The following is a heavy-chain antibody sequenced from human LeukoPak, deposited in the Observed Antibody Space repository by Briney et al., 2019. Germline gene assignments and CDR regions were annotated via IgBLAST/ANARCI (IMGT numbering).Heavy chain of an antibody. CDR2: IGSSSSYI. D-gene: IGHD6-19*01. Sequence: PGGSLRLSCAASGFTFSSYSMNWVRQAPGKGLEWVSSIGSSSSYIYYADSVKGRFTISRDNAKNSLYLQMNSLRAEDTAVYYCARDWGSSGWRYYYYGMDVWGKGTTVTVSS. CDR3: ARDWGSSGWRYYYYGMDV. CDR1: GFTFSSYS. J-gene: IGHJ6*04. V-gene: IGHV3-21*01.